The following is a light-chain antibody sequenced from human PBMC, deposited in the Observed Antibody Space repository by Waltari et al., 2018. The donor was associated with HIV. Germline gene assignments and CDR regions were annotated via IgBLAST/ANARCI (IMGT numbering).Light chain of an antibody. CDR1: SPNIGSNT. CDR3: AAWDDSLNGVV. CDR2: SNN. Sequence: QSVLTQPPSASGTPGQRVTISCSGSSPNIGSNTVNWYQQLPGPAPKLLIYSNNQRPSGVADRFSGSKSGTSASLAISGLQSEDEADYYCAAWDDSLNGVVFGGGTKLTVL. J-gene: IGLJ2*01. V-gene: IGLV1-44*01.